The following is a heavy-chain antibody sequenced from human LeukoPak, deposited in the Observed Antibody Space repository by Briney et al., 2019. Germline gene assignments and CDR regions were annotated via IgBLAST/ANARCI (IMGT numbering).Heavy chain of an antibody. D-gene: IGHD6-19*01. CDR3: ARDQWWQFIAVAITSYFDC. V-gene: IGHV3-7*01. J-gene: IGHJ4*02. CDR1: GFTFSSYW. Sequence: GGSLRLSCAASGFTFSSYWMSWVRQAPGKGPEWVANIKQDGSEKYYMDSVKGRFTISRDNAKNSLYLQMNSLSAEDTAVYYCARDQWWQFIAVAITSYFDCWGQGTLVTVSS. CDR2: IKQDGSEK.